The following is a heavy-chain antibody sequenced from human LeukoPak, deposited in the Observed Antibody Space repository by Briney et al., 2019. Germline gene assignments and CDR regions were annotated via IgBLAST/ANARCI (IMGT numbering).Heavy chain of an antibody. CDR2: ISSNGGST. J-gene: IGHJ4*02. Sequence: AGSLRLSCAASGFTFGSYMMTWVRQAPGRGLEWVSTISSNGGSTYYADSVKGRFTISRDNSKNTLYLQMSSLRAEDTATYYCARYCSGASCYSGVDYWGQGTLVPVSS. CDR3: ARYCSGASCYSGVDY. D-gene: IGHD2-15*01. V-gene: IGHV3-23*01. CDR1: GFTFGSYM.